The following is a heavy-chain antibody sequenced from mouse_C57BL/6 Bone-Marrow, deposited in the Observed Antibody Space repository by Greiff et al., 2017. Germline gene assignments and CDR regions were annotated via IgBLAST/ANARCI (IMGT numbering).Heavy chain of an antibody. Sequence: VQLQQPGAELVKPGASVKMSCKASGYTFTSYWITWVKQRPGQGLEWIGDIYPGSGSTNYNEKFKSKATLTVDTSSSTAYMQLSSLTSEDSAVYYCARRGADYYGSSYFWYFDVWGTGTTVTVSS. V-gene: IGHV1-55*01. J-gene: IGHJ1*03. D-gene: IGHD1-1*01. CDR1: GYTFTSYW. CDR2: IYPGSGST. CDR3: ARRGADYYGSSYFWYFDV.